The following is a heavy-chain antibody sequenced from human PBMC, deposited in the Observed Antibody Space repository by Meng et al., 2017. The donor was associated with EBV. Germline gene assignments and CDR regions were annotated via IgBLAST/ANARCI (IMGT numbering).Heavy chain of an antibody. J-gene: IGHJ4*02. D-gene: IGHD4/OR15-4a*01. Sequence: VRVLQSGAEVKKPGSSVKVSRRTSGGTFRRYAVSWVRQASGQGLWWMVGLNPMFGGPHYAQKYQGRVTIIADESTSTHSMELNSLRSEDTAMYYCAGESDRRCSPDYWCQGTLVTVSS. CDR1: GGTFRRYA. V-gene: IGHV1-69*01. CDR2: LNPMFGGP. CDR3: AGESDRRCSPDY.